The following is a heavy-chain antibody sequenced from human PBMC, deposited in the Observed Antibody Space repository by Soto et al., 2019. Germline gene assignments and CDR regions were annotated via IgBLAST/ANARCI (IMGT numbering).Heavy chain of an antibody. CDR3: ARGGIAAAGTGGWGYYYGMDV. D-gene: IGHD6-13*01. Sequence: SETLSLTCTVSGGSISGYYWSWIRQPPGKGLEWIGEINHSGSTNYNPSLKSPVTISVDTSKNQFSLKLSAVTAADTAVYYCARGGIAAAGTGGWGYYYGMDVWGQGTTVTVSS. J-gene: IGHJ6*02. CDR2: INHSGST. V-gene: IGHV4-34*01. CDR1: GGSISGYY.